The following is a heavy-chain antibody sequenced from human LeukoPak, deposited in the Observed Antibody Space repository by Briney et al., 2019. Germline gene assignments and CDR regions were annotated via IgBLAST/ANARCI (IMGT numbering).Heavy chain of an antibody. CDR3: ARQGCSSTGCPFDY. CDR1: GGSISSSSYY. D-gene: IGHD2-2*01. V-gene: IGHV4-39*01. Sequence: SETLSLTCTVSGGSISSSSYYWGWIRQPPGTGLEWIGSIYYSGSTYYNPSLKSRVTISVDTSKNQHSLKLSSVTAADTAVYYCARQGCSSTGCPFDYWGQGTLVTVSS. J-gene: IGHJ4*02. CDR2: IYYSGST.